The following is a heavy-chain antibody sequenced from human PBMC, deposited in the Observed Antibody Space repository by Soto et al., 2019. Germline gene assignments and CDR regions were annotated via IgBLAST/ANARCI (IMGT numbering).Heavy chain of an antibody. CDR2: IYYSGRI. J-gene: IGHJ6*02. V-gene: IGHV4-31*03. D-gene: IGHD3-10*01. CDR3: AHSLRSFYYFGLDV. CDR1: GASINXXXXDY. Sequence: QVQLQESGPGLVRPSQTXXXTCSVSGASINXXXXDYWNWIRQHPVXXLEWIGYIYYSGRIYYNPSLESRVTISVDTSKNQFSLKLTSVTAADTAVYYCAHSLRSFYYFGLDVWGQGTTVTVSS.